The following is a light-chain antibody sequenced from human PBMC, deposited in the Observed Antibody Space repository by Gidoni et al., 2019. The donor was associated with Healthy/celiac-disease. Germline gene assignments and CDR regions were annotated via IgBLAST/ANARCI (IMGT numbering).Light chain of an antibody. V-gene: IGKV1-8*01. CDR2: AAS. CDR3: QQYYSYPLT. CDR1: QGISSY. Sequence: AILMTPSPSSFFASTGDTVTITCRTRQGISSYLAWYQQKPGKAPKLLIYAASTWQSGVPSRFSGSGSGTDFTLTISCLQSEDFATYYCQQYYSYPLTFGGGTKVEIK. J-gene: IGKJ4*01.